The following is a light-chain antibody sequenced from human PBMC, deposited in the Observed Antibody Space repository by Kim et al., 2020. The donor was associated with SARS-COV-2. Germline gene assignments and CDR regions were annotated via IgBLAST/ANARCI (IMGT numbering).Light chain of an antibody. Sequence: ALGQTGRITCQGDSLRSYYASWYQQKPGQAPVLVIYGKNNRPSGIPDRFSGSSSGNTASLTITGAQAEDEADYYCNSLDSSGNHLVFGGGTQLTVL. CDR3: NSLDSSGNHLV. V-gene: IGLV3-19*01. CDR2: GKN. CDR1: SLRSYY. J-gene: IGLJ3*02.